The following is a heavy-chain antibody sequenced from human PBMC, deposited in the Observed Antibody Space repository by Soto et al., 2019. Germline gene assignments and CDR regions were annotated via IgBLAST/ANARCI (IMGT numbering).Heavy chain of an antibody. CDR2: ISGSGGST. J-gene: IGHJ6*02. D-gene: IGHD5-18*01. CDR1: GFTFSSYA. Sequence: GSLRLSCAASGFTFSSYAMSWVRQAPGKGLEWVSAISGSGGSTYYADSVKGRFTISRDNSKNTLYLQMNSLRAEDTAVYYCAKSGDTAMVHDYYYYYGMDVWGQGTTVTVSS. V-gene: IGHV3-23*01. CDR3: AKSGDTAMVHDYYYYYGMDV.